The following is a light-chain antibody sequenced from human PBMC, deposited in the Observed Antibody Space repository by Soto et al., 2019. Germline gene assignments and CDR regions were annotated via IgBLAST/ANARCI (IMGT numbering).Light chain of an antibody. J-gene: IGLJ1*01. CDR3: SSYAGSSNV. Sequence: QSVLTQPPSASGSPGQSVAISCTGTSSDVGGYSYVSWYQQHPGKAPKLMIYEVNKRPSGVPDRFSGSKSGNTASLTVSGLQAEDETDYYCSSYAGSSNVFGTGTKV. CDR2: EVN. V-gene: IGLV2-8*01. CDR1: SSDVGGYSY.